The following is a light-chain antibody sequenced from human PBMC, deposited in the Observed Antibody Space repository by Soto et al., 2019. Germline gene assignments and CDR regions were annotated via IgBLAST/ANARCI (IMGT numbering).Light chain of an antibody. V-gene: IGKV1-39*01. CDR1: QGIRSY. J-gene: IGKJ2*01. CDR3: QQRYTTPYT. CDR2: SSS. Sequence: DIQMTQSTSSLSASVGDRVTITCRASQGIRSYFNWFQQKPGKAPKLLIYSSSSLQSGVPSRFSGSGSGTEFTLTISSLQPEDFATNHCQQRYTTPYTFGQGTKLEIK.